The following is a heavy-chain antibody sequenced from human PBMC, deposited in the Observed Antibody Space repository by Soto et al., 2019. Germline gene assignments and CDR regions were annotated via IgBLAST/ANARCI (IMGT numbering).Heavy chain of an antibody. CDR2: LYDVDGS. Sequence: DVQLVESGGGLMQPGESLRLSCAASGLTVSGKKYVAWFRQAPGKGLEWVSALYDVDGSFYADSVKGRFTTSSDSSKTTVYLQMKGLRPDDTAVYYCATWHEREHAYDVWGQGTTVTVSS. D-gene: IGHD1-1*01. J-gene: IGHJ3*01. V-gene: IGHV3-53*01. CDR1: GLTVSGKKY. CDR3: ATWHEREHAYDV.